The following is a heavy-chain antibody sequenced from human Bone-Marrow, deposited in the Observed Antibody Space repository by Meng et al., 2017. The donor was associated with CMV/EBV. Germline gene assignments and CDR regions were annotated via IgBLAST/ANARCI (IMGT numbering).Heavy chain of an antibody. Sequence: SETLSLTCTVSGGSISSSSYYWGWIRQPPGKGLEWIGSIYYSGSTYYNPSLKSRVTISVDTSKNQFSLKLSSVTAADTAVYYCAAGGYYYFDYWGQGTLVTFSS. CDR3: AAGGYYYFDY. D-gene: IGHD3-22*01. J-gene: IGHJ4*02. V-gene: IGHV4-39*07. CDR2: IYYSGST. CDR1: GGSISSSSYY.